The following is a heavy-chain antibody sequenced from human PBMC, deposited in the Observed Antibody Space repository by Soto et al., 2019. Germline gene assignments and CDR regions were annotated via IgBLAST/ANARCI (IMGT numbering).Heavy chain of an antibody. V-gene: IGHV1-46*01. CDR3: ARATSSSGFDY. D-gene: IGHD6-6*01. CDR2: INPSGGST. CDR1: GYTFAGYY. J-gene: IGHJ4*02. Sequence: QVQLVQSRAEVKKPGASVKVSCKASGYTFAGYYMHWVRQAPGQGLEWMGIINPSGGSTSDAQKFQGRVTMTRDTSTSTVYMELSSLRSDDTAVYYCARATSSSGFDYWGQGTLVTVSS.